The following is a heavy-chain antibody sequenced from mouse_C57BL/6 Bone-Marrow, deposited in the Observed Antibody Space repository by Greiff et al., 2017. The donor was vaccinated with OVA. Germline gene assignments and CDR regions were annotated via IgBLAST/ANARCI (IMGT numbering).Heavy chain of an antibody. D-gene: IGHD3-2*02. V-gene: IGHV1-64*01. Sequence: QVQLKQPGAELVKPGASVKLSCKASGYTFTSYWMHWVKQRPGQGLEWIGMIHPNSGSTNYNEKFKSKATLTVDKSSSTAYMQLSSLTSEDSAVYYCARSTGLRSPFAYWGQGTLVTVSA. CDR3: ARSTGLRSPFAY. CDR1: GYTFTSYW. J-gene: IGHJ3*01. CDR2: IHPNSGST.